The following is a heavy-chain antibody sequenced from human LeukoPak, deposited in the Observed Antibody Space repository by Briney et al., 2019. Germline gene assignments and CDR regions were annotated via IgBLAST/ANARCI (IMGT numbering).Heavy chain of an antibody. D-gene: IGHD6-13*01. J-gene: IGHJ5*02. V-gene: IGHV3-74*01. CDR1: GFTFSSYW. CDR3: AKSSAYSSSSDWFDP. CDR2: IASDGSTT. Sequence: GGSLRLSCAASGFTFSSYWMNWVRQAPGKGLVWVSRIASDGSTTTYADSVKGRFSISRDNAKNTLYLQMNSLRAEDTAVYYCAKSSAYSSSSDWFDPWGQRTLVTVSS.